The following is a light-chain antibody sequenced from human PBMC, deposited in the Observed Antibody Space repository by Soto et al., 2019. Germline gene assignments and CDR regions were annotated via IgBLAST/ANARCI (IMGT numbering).Light chain of an antibody. J-gene: IGLJ7*01. CDR1: SSDVGYYNL. CDR3: CSYAGVRETV. Sequence: QSALTQPVSVSGSPGQSVTISCTGTSSDVGYYNLVAWYQQHPGKAPKVLIYEVYKRPSRVSDRFSGSKSGNTASLTISGLQAEYEADYYWCSYAGVRETVFGGGTQLTVL. V-gene: IGLV2-23*02. CDR2: EVY.